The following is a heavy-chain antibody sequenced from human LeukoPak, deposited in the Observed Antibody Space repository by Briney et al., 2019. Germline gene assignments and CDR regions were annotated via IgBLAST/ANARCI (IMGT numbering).Heavy chain of an antibody. CDR2: INHSGST. CDR3: ARVMGDYYDSSGYPGQKYYFDY. D-gene: IGHD3-22*01. Sequence: SETLSLTCAVYGGSFSGYYWSWIRQPPGKGLEWIGEINHSGSTNYNPSLKSRVTISVDTSKNQFSLKLSSVTAADTAVYYCARVMGDYYDSSGYPGQKYYFDYWGQGTLVTVSS. CDR1: GGSFSGYY. V-gene: IGHV4-34*01. J-gene: IGHJ4*02.